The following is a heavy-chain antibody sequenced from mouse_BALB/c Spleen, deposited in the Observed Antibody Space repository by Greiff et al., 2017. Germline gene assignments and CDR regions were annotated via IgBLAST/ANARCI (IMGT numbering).Heavy chain of an antibody. J-gene: IGHJ3*01. Sequence: EVQVVESGGGLVQPKGSLKLSCAASGFTFNTYAMNWVRQAPGKGLEWVARIRSKSNNYATYYADSVKDRFTISRDDSQSMLYLQMNNLKTEDTAMYYCLRLPIYYDYEGLFAYWGQGTLVTVSA. D-gene: IGHD2-4*01. CDR2: IRSKSNNYAT. CDR3: LRLPIYYDYEGLFAY. V-gene: IGHV10-1*02. CDR1: GFTFNTYA.